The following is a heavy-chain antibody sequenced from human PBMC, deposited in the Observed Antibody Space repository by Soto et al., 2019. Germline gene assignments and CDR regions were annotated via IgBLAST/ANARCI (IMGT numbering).Heavy chain of an antibody. CDR1: GFTFSSYG. V-gene: IGHV3-33*01. D-gene: IGHD4-17*01. J-gene: IGHJ3*02. Sequence: GGSLRLSCAASGFTFSSYGMHWVRQAPGKGLEWVAVIWYDGSNKYYADSVKGRFTISRDNSKNTLYLQMNSLRAEDTAVYYCASLDYGGNSEDAFDIWGQGTMVTVSS. CDR3: ASLDYGGNSEDAFDI. CDR2: IWYDGSNK.